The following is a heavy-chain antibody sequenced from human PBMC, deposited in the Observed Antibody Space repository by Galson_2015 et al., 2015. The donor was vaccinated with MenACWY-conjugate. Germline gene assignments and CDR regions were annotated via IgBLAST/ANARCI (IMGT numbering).Heavy chain of an antibody. D-gene: IGHD2-8*02. CDR1: GFTFSTYW. Sequence: SLRLSCAASGFTFSTYWMHWVRQASGKGLVWVSRVNSDGRSTSYADSVKGRFSISRDNAKNTLYLQMNSLRAEDTAVYYCARAYCTGPSCAGSFDPWGQGPLVTVSS. J-gene: IGHJ5*02. V-gene: IGHV3-74*01. CDR3: ARAYCTGPSCAGSFDP. CDR2: VNSDGRST.